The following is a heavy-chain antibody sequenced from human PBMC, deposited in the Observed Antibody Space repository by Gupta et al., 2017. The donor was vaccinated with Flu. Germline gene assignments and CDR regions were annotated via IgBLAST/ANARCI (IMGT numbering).Heavy chain of an antibody. CDR1: GFPFSDHE. J-gene: IGHJ5*01. D-gene: IGHD6-6*01. CDR2: ISNNGYTI. CDR3: VRGIYRAARPNWFDS. Sequence: EVQLVESGGALVQPGGSLRLSCRVSGFPFSDHEMNWVRQAPGKGLEWLSYISNNGYTIEYADSVRGRFTISRDNAKNSLSLHMDNLRAEDSALYYCVRGIYRAARPNWFDSWGQGTPVTVSS. V-gene: IGHV3-48*03.